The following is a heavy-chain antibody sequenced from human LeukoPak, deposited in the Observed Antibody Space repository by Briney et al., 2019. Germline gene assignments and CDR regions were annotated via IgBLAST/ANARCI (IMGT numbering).Heavy chain of an antibody. CDR2: INPYRGDT. J-gene: IGHJ4*02. CDR3: ARDWRSSCSGDKCPYVVGY. Sequence: GASVKVSCKASGYTFTGHNLHWVRLAPGQGLQWMGWINPYRGDTGSAQPLQGRMTLTSDTSISTAYMELRSLTSDDTAFYYCARDWRSSCSGDKCPYVVGYWGQGTLVLVSA. V-gene: IGHV1-2*02. D-gene: IGHD2-15*01. CDR1: GYTFTGHN.